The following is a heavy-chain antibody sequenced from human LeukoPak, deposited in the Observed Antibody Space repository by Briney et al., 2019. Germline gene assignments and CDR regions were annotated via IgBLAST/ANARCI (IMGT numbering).Heavy chain of an antibody. CDR1: GGSISSGGHY. D-gene: IGHD6-13*01. J-gene: IGHJ4*02. CDR2: IYYSGST. Sequence: SETLSLTCTVSGGSISSGGHYWSWIRQHPGKGLEWIGYIYYSGSTYYNPSLKSRVIISVDTSKNQFSLKLSSVTAADTAVYYCARACETIPGIAVAGTSFDYWGQGTLVTVSS. V-gene: IGHV4-31*03. CDR3: ARACETIPGIAVAGTSFDY.